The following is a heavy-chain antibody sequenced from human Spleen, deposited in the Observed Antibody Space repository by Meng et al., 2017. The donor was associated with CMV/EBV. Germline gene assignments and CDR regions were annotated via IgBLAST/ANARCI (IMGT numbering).Heavy chain of an antibody. D-gene: IGHD6-13*01. Sequence: LRLTDSGPGLVKPSETLSLTCTVSCGSISSSSYYWGWIRQPPGQGLEWIGSIYYSGSTYYNPSLKSRVTISVDTSKNQFSLKLSSVTAADTAVYYCARDRGAAAGGFDPWGQGTLVTVSS. CDR2: IYYSGST. CDR1: CGSISSSSYY. J-gene: IGHJ5*02. CDR3: ARDRGAAAGGFDP. V-gene: IGHV4-39*07.